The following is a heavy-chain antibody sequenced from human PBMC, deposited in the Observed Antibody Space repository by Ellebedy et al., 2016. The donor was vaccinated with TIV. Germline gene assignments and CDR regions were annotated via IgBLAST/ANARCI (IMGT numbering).Heavy chain of an antibody. CDR1: GFTFSSYG. J-gene: IGHJ5*02. CDR2: ITSSGGST. V-gene: IGHV3-23*01. D-gene: IGHD6-19*01. Sequence: GESLKISCAASGFTFSSYGMSWVRQAPGKGLEWVSSITSSGGSTYYADAVKGRFTISRDNAKNSLYLQMNSLRDEDTAVYYCARGRRIAVAGTGSWFDPWGQGTLVTVSS. CDR3: ARGRRIAVAGTGSWFDP.